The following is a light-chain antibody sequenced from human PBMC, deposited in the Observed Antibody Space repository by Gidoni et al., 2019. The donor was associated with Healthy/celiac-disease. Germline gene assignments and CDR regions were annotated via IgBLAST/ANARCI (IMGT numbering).Light chain of an antibody. J-gene: IGKJ2*01. CDR1: QSVSSY. CDR2: DAS. CDR3: QQRSNWPPKVT. Sequence: EIVLTQSPATLSLSPGERATLSCRASQSVSSYLAWYQQKPGQAPRLLIYDASNRATGIPARFSGSGSGTDFTLTISSLEPEDFAVYYCQQRSNWPPKVTLXQXTKLEIK. V-gene: IGKV3-11*01.